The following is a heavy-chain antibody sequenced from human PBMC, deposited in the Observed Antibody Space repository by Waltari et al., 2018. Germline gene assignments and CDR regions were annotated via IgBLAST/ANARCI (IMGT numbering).Heavy chain of an antibody. D-gene: IGHD2-15*01. V-gene: IGHV4-4*02. J-gene: IGHJ4*02. Sequence: QLQESGPGLVKPSGTLSLSCAVPGDSVTSANWWSWGRQSPQRGLEWIGQVLSTGKTNYSPSFASRVTMSLDASNNQFSLKVTSATAADTAVYYCARDRGRGLYLDVWGPGTLVTVSP. CDR3: ARDRGRGLYLDV. CDR1: GDSVTSANW. CDR2: VLSTGKT.